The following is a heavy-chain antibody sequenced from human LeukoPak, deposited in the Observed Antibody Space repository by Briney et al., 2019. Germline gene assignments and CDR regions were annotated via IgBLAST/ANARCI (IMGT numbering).Heavy chain of an antibody. CDR3: AKVGTYYCSSTSCYTAPAEYFQH. J-gene: IGHJ1*01. V-gene: IGHV3-23*01. Sequence: GGSLRLSCAASKFSFQSYGMSWVRQAPGKGLEWVSGINHSGETTYYADSVKGRFTISRDNSRNTLYLQMNSLRAEDTAIYYCAKVGTYYCSSTSCYTAPAEYFQHWGQGTLVTVSS. CDR1: KFSFQSYG. CDR2: INHSGETT. D-gene: IGHD2-2*02.